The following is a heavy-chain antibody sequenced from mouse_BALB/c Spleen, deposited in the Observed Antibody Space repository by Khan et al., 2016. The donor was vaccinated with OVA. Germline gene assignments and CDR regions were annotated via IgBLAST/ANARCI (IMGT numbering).Heavy chain of an antibody. D-gene: IGHD2-1*01. J-gene: IGHJ2*01. CDR3: AGLLIIFDY. V-gene: IGHV1S81*02. CDR1: GYTLTSYW. Sequence: QVQLQQSGAELVNPGASVNLSCKASGYTLTSYWMHWVKQRPGQGLEWIGEINPSNGRTNYNEQFKSNSTLTVNNSSSTAYKHLTSPTSETAVGSNYAGLLIIFDYWGQGTTLTVSS. CDR2: INPSNGRT.